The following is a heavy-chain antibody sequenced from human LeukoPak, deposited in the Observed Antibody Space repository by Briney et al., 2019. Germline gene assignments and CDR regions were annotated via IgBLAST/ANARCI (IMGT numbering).Heavy chain of an antibody. D-gene: IGHD1-26*01. V-gene: IGHV3-69-1*01. CDR1: GFTFTDHH. CDR3: ARDASGSYPYDAFDI. J-gene: IGHJ3*02. CDR2: ISSSSYI. Sequence: GRSLRLSCAASGFTFTDHHMDWVRQAPGKGLEWVSSISSSSYIYYADSVKGRFTISRDNAKNSLYLQMNSLRAEDTAVYYCARDASGSYPYDAFDIWGQGTMVTVSS.